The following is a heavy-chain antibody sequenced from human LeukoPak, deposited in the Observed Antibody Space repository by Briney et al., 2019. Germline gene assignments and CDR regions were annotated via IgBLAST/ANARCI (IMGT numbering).Heavy chain of an antibody. Sequence: SETLSLICTVSGGSISGWYWSWIRQSPGKGLEWIGYIYYSGNTNYNPSLKSRVTISLDTSKNQFSLKLSSVTAADTAVYYCARRSVGATSSPFFDFWGQGTLVTVSS. CDR3: ARRSVGATSSPFFDF. V-gene: IGHV4-59*08. CDR1: GGSISGWY. CDR2: IYYSGNT. J-gene: IGHJ4*02. D-gene: IGHD1-26*01.